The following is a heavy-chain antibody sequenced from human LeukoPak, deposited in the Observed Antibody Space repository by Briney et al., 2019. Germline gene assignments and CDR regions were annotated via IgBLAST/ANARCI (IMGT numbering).Heavy chain of an antibody. CDR3: ARGASRYYYGSGSYSTRS. V-gene: IGHV1-18*01. D-gene: IGHD3-10*01. J-gene: IGHJ4*02. CDR2: ISAYNGNT. Sequence: ASVKVSCKASGYTFTSYGISWVRQAPGQGLEWMGWISAYNGNTNYAQKLQGRVTMTTDTSTSTAYMELRSLRSDDTAVYYCARGASRYYYGSGSYSTRSWGQGTLVTVSS. CDR1: GYTFTSYG.